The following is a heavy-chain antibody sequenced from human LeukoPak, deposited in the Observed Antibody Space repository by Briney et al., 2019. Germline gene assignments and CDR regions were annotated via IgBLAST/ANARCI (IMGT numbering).Heavy chain of an antibody. V-gene: IGHV1-69*13. CDR2: IIPIFGTA. D-gene: IGHD2-2*01. CDR3: AREGDSGCSSTSCSQAYAFDI. Sequence: ASVKVSCKASGGTFSSYAISWVRQAPGQGLEWMGGIIPIFGTANYAQKFQGRVTITADESTSTAYMELSSLRSEDTAVYYCAREGDSGCSSTSCSQAYAFDIWGQGKMVTVSS. CDR1: GGTFSSYA. J-gene: IGHJ3*02.